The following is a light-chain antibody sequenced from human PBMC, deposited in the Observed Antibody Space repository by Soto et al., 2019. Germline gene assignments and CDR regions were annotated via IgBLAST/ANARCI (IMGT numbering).Light chain of an antibody. CDR2: KAS. J-gene: IGKJ1*01. V-gene: IGKV1-5*03. CDR1: QSISSW. CDR3: QQYETFSGT. Sequence: DFQMTQSPSTLSASVGDRVTITCRASQSISSWLAWYQQKPGKAPKLLIYKASSLESGVPSRFSGSGSGTKFTLTIASLQPDDFATYYCQQYETFSGTFGPGTKVDIK.